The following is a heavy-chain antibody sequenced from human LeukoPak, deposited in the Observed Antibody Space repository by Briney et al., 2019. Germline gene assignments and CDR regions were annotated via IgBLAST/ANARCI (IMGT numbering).Heavy chain of an antibody. CDR1: GYTFTSYD. V-gene: IGHV1-8*03. CDR2: MNPNSGNT. D-gene: IGHD5-18*01. J-gene: IGHJ5*02. Sequence: GASVKVSCKASGYTFTSYDINWVRQATGQGLEWMGWMNPNSGNTGYAQKFQGRVTITRNTSISIAYMELSSLRSEDTAVYYCAKGPLQLWLLIHHWGQGTLVTVSS. CDR3: AKGPLQLWLLIHH.